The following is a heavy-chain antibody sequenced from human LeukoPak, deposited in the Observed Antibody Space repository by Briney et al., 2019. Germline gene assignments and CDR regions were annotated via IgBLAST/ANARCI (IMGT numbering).Heavy chain of an antibody. J-gene: IGHJ4*02. Sequence: GGSLRLSRAASGFTFSSYAMSWVRQAPGKGLEWVSVISGSGGSTYYADSVQGRFTISRDNSKNTLYLQMNSLRAEDTAVYYCAKRGYDSSGYYGYFDYWAQGTLVTVSS. CDR3: AKRGYDSSGYYGYFDY. V-gene: IGHV3-23*01. CDR1: GFTFSSYA. CDR2: ISGSGGST. D-gene: IGHD3-22*01.